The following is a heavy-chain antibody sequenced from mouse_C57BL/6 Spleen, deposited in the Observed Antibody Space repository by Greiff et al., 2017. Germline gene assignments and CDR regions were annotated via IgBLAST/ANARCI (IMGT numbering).Heavy chain of an antibody. J-gene: IGHJ4*01. CDR1: GYTFTDYY. Sequence: LVESGAELVRPGASVKLSCKASGYTFTDYYINWVKQRPGQGLEWIARIYPGSGNTYYNEKFKGKATLTAEKSSSTAYMQLSSLTSEDSAVYFCARFAQATFYAMDYWGQGTSVTVSS. D-gene: IGHD3-2*02. CDR3: ARFAQATFYAMDY. V-gene: IGHV1-76*01. CDR2: IYPGSGNT.